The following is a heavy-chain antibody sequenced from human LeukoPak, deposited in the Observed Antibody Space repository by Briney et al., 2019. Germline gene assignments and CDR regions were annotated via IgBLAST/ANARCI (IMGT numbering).Heavy chain of an antibody. Sequence: GGSLRLSCAASGFTFSSYAMHWVRQAPGKELEWVAVISYDGSNKYYADSVKGRFTISRDNSKNTLYLQMNSLRAEDTAVYYCARDAEVYDSSGYYLYYYGMDVWGQGTTVTVSS. D-gene: IGHD3-22*01. J-gene: IGHJ6*02. CDR3: ARDAEVYDSSGYYLYYYGMDV. CDR2: ISYDGSNK. CDR1: GFTFSSYA. V-gene: IGHV3-30*04.